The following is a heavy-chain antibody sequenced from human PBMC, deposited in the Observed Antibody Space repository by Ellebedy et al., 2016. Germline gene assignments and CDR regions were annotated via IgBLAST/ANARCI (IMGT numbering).Heavy chain of an antibody. CDR1: GGSISSYY. V-gene: IGHV4-59*12. Sequence: SETLSLTXTVSGGSISSYYWSWIRQPPGKGLEWIGYIYYSGSTNYNPSLKSRVTISIDTSKNQFSLKLSSVTAADTAVYYCARVLRYFDWSYYYGMDVWGQGTTVTVSS. CDR3: ARVLRYFDWSYYYGMDV. D-gene: IGHD3-9*01. CDR2: IYYSGST. J-gene: IGHJ6*02.